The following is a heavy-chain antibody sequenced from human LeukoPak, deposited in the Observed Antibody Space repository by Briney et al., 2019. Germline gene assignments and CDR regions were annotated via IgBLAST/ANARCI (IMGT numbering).Heavy chain of an antibody. V-gene: IGHV4-39*01. D-gene: IGHD5-18*01. CDR3: ASSDTANHTPFDY. CDR2: IYYSGST. CDR1: GGSISSSSYY. J-gene: IGHJ4*02. Sequence: PSETLSLTCTVSGGSISSSSYYWGWIRQPPGKGLEWIGSIYYSGSTYYNPSLKSRVTISVDTSKNQFSLKLSSVTAADTAVYYCASSDTANHTPFDYWGQGTLVTVSS.